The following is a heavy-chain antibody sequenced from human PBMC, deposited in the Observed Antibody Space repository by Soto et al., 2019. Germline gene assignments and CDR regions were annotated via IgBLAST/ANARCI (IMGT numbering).Heavy chain of an antibody. D-gene: IGHD6-19*01. V-gene: IGHV4-61*01. CDR3: AAAGTTLPSIAVAGMDYYYYGMDV. J-gene: IGHJ6*02. Sequence: SETLSLTCTVSGGSVSSGSYYWSWIRQPPGKGLEWIGYIYYSGSTNYNPSLKSRVTISVDTSKNQFSLKLSSVTAADTAVYYCAAAGTTLPSIAVAGMDYYYYGMDVWGQGTTVTVSS. CDR2: IYYSGST. CDR1: GGSVSSGSYY.